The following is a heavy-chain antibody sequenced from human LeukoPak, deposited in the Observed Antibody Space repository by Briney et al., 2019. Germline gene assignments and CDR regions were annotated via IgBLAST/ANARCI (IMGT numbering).Heavy chain of an antibody. CDR3: ARNPSSTSARWQSLGY. V-gene: IGHV1-46*01. CDR1: GYTFTSYY. CDR2: INPSGGST. Sequence: ASVKVSCKASGYTFTSYYMHWVRQAPGQGLEWMGIINPSGGSTSYAQKFQGRVTMTRDTSTSTVYMELSSLRSEDTAVYYCARNPSSTSARWQSLGYWGQGTLVTVSS. D-gene: IGHD2-2*01. J-gene: IGHJ4*02.